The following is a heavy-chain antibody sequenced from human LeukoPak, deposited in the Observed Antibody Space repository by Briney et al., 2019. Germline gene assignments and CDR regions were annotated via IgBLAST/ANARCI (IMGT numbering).Heavy chain of an antibody. D-gene: IGHD6-6*01. Sequence: KPSETLSLTCTVSGGSISSYCWRWLRQPAGKGLQWIGRIYTSGSTNYNLSLKSRVTMSVDTSKNQFSLKLSSVTAADTAVYYCARDCKETPYSSSRVAYYYYYMDVWGKGTTVTVSS. J-gene: IGHJ6*03. CDR1: GGSISSYC. CDR2: IYTSGST. V-gene: IGHV4-4*07. CDR3: ARDCKETPYSSSRVAYYYYYMDV.